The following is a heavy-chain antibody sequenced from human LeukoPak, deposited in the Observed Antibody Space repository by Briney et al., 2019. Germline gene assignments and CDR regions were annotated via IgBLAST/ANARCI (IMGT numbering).Heavy chain of an antibody. Sequence: ASVKVSCKASGYTFTSYGISWVRQAPGQGLEWMGWINPNSGGTNYAQKFQGRVTMTRDTSISTAYMELSRLRSDDTAVYYCAREPPENYYDSSGLFDYWGQGALVTVSS. CDR3: AREPPENYYDSSGLFDY. CDR1: GYTFTSYG. V-gene: IGHV1-2*02. CDR2: INPNSGGT. J-gene: IGHJ4*02. D-gene: IGHD3-22*01.